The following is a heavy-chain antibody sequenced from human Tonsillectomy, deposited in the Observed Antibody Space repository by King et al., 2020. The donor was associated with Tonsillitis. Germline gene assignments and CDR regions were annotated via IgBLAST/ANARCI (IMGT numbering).Heavy chain of an antibody. CDR3: AHTGYSASWLSNWYVEL. J-gene: IGHJ2*01. CDR2: IYWNDDK. V-gene: IGHV2-5*01. CDR1: GFSLNSTRMG. Sequence: TLKESGPTLVKPTQTLTLTCTFSGFSLNSTRMGVGWIRQPPGKALEWLALIYWNDDKFYSPSLRSRLTITKNTSKSQVVLTMTNMAPVDTATYYCAHTGYSASWLSNWYVELWGRGTVITVSS. D-gene: IGHD5-12*01.